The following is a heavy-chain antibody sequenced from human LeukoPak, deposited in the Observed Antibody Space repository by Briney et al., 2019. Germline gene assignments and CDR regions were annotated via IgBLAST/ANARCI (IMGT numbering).Heavy chain of an antibody. CDR3: ARDEGRAAEYYFDY. J-gene: IGHJ4*02. V-gene: IGHV4-4*07. CDR1: GGSISSYY. Sequence: SETLSLTCTVSGGSISSYYWSWIRQPAGKGLEWIGRIYTSGSTNYNPSFKSRVTMSVDTSKNQFSLKLSSVTAADTAVYYCARDEGRAAEYYFDYWGQGTLVTVSS. D-gene: IGHD6-13*01. CDR2: IYTSGST.